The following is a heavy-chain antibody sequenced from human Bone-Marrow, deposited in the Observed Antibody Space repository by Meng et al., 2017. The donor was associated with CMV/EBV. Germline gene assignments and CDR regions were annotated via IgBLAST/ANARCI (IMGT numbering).Heavy chain of an antibody. V-gene: IGHV1-69*05. CDR1: GGTFSSYA. CDR2: IIPIFGTA. Sequence: SVKVSCKASGGTFSSYAISWVRQAPGQGLEWMGGIIPIFGTANYGQKFQGRVTITTDESTSTAYMELSSLRSEDTAVYYCARTPYYYDSSGYYAFDYWGQGTLVTVSS. D-gene: IGHD3-22*01. J-gene: IGHJ4*02. CDR3: ARTPYYYDSSGYYAFDY.